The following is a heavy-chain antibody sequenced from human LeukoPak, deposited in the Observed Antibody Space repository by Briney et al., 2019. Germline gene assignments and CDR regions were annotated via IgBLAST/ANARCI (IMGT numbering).Heavy chain of an antibody. V-gene: IGHV4-39*01. J-gene: IGHJ3*02. CDR3: ARHFDNGDYKKTFDI. Sequence: PSETLSLTRSVFGGSISSTTYYWVWIRQPPGKGLECIASIHYTGRAYYNPSLKSRATISADTSKNHFSLKLSSVTAADTAVYYCARHFDNGDYKKTFDIWGQGTMVTVSS. CDR2: IHYTGRA. CDR1: GGSISSTTYY. D-gene: IGHD4-17*01.